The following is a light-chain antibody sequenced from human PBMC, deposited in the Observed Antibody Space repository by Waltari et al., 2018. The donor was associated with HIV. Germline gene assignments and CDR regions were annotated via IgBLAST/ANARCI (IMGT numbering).Light chain of an antibody. CDR1: QSVTSSY. CDR3: QRYGSSPPLT. V-gene: IGKV3-20*01. J-gene: IGKJ4*01. CDR2: GAS. Sequence: ERATLSCRASQSVTSSYLAWYQQKSGQAPRLLIYGASTRATGIPDRFIGGGSGTDFTLTISRLEPEDFAVYYCQRYGSSPPLTFGGGTKVEIK.